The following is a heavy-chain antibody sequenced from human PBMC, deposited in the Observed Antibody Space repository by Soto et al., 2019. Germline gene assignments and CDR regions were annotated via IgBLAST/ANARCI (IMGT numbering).Heavy chain of an antibody. CDR3: ARDFRAAVSVPGSTVLLPSGF. J-gene: IGHJ1*01. V-gene: IGHV1-18*01. CDR2: ISAYNGDT. CDR1: GDRFASFG. D-gene: IGHD6-13*01. Sequence: QVELVQSRPEVKKPGASVKVSCQASGDRFASFGFSWVRQAPGQGLEWMGWISAYNGDTKYAQKFQGRLTLTTNTSTTTVYMELRGLTSDDTAVYFCARDFRAAVSVPGSTVLLPSGFWGQGPPFTVSS.